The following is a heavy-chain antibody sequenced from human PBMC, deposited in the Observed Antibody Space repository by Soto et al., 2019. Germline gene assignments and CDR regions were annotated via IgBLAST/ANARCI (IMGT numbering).Heavy chain of an antibody. CDR2: IIPILGIA. CDR3: ASPYYDILTGYYPHDAFDI. Sequence: GASVKVSCKASGGTFSSYTISWVRQAPGQGLEWMGRIIPILGIANYAQKFQGRVTITADKSTSTAYMELSSLRSEDTAVYYCASPYYDILTGYYPHDAFDIWGQGTMVTVSS. J-gene: IGHJ3*02. CDR1: GGTFSSYT. V-gene: IGHV1-69*02. D-gene: IGHD3-9*01.